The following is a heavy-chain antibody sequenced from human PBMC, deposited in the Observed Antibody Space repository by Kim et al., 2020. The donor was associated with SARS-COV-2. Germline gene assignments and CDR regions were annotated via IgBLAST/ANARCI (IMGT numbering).Heavy chain of an antibody. J-gene: IGHJ6*02. CDR2: IYYNGST. D-gene: IGHD3-10*01. CDR1: GGSISSYY. Sequence: SETLSLTCTVSGGSISSYYWSWIRQAPGKGLEWIGYIYYNGSTNYKSSLKSRVTISVDTPKNQFSLKLSSVTAADTAVYYCARESGDHLERVMGRYYGMDVWGQGTTVTVSS. CDR3: ARESGDHLERVMGRYYGMDV. V-gene: IGHV4-59*01.